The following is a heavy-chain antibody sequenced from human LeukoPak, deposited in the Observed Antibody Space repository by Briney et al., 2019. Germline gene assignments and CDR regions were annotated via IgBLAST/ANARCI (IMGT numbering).Heavy chain of an antibody. CDR3: ARGPYYYDSSGYYNYFDY. D-gene: IGHD3-22*01. CDR2: IYHSGST. V-gene: IGHV4-30-2*01. Sequence: PSQTLSLTCAVSGGSISSAGYSWSWIRQPPGKGLEWIGYIYHSGSTYYNPSLKSRVTISVDRSKNQFSLKLSSVTAADTAVYYCARGPYYYDSSGYYNYFDYWGQGTLVTVSS. J-gene: IGHJ4*02. CDR1: GGSISSAGYS.